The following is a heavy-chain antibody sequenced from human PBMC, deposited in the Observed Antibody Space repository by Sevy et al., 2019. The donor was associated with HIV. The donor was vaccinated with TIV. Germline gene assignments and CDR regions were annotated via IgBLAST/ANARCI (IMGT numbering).Heavy chain of an antibody. V-gene: IGHV3-21*01. CDR2: ISSGSSYI. Sequence: GESLKISCAASGFTFSSYTMNWVRQAPGKGLEWVSSISSGSSYIYYEDSLKGRFTISRDNAKDSLYLQMNSLRAEDTALYYSARDQNYYGSGSYDYWGQGTLVTVSS. CDR1: GFTFSSYT. D-gene: IGHD3-10*01. J-gene: IGHJ4*02. CDR3: ARDQNYYGSGSYDY.